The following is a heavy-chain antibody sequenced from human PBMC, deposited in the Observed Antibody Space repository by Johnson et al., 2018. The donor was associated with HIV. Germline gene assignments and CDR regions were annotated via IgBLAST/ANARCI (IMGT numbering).Heavy chain of an antibody. CDR3: AREGTLGAFDI. CDR1: GFTFITYW. Sequence: VQLVESGGGLVQPGGSLRLSCAASGFTFITYWMSWVRQAPGKGLEWVANIKQDGSEKYYVGSVKGRFTISRDNAKNSLYLQMNSLRAEDTALYYCAREGTLGAFDIWGQGTMVTVSS. V-gene: IGHV3-7*03. CDR2: IKQDGSEK. J-gene: IGHJ3*02. D-gene: IGHD1-1*01.